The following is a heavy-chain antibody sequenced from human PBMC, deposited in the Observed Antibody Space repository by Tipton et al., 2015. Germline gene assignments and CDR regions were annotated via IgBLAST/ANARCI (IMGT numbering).Heavy chain of an antibody. D-gene: IGHD3/OR15-3a*01. V-gene: IGHV3-48*02. Sequence: SLRLSCAASGFTFSGYNMNWVRQAPGRGPEWISFISTSSATYHADSVKGRFTISRDNANNSLFLQMSSLRDEDTAVYYCARLIFGMFSLTFAHWGQGTLVTVSS. CDR1: GFTFSGYN. J-gene: IGHJ5*02. CDR3: ARLIFGMFSLTFAH. CDR2: ISTSSAT.